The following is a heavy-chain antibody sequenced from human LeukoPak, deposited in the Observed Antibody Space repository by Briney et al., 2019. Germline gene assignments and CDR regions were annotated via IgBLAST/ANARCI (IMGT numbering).Heavy chain of an antibody. CDR1: GYSFTSHW. CDR3: ARHQGGMDV. V-gene: IGHV5-51*01. J-gene: IGHJ6*02. CDR2: ISPGDFDT. Sequence: GESLKISCKASGYSFTSHWVAWVRQMPGKGPEWMGMISPGDFDTRYTPSFKGQVTISADKSISTAYLQWSSLKASDTAIYYCARHQGGMDVWGQGTTVTVSS.